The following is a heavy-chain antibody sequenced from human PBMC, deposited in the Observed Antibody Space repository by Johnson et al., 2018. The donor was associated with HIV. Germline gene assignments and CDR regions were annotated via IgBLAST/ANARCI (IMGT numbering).Heavy chain of an antibody. CDR1: GFTFSSNY. D-gene: IGHD3-3*01. V-gene: IGHV3-20*04. J-gene: IGHJ3*02. CDR2: INWTGGTT. Sequence: EQLVESGGGVVQPGRSLRLSCAASGFTFSSNYMSWVRQAPGQGLEWVSGINWTGGTTFYADAVKGRFTISRAHAKNSLYLQLNSLTAEDTALYYCARDRGRTSPFGVVIMDAFDIWGQGTMVTVSS. CDR3: ARDRGRTSPFGVVIMDAFDI.